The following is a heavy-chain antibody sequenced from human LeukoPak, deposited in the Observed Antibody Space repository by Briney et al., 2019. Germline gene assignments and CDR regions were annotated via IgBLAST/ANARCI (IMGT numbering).Heavy chain of an antibody. J-gene: IGHJ4*02. CDR2: ISWNSGSI. V-gene: IGHV3-9*01. Sequence: GGSLRLSCAASGFTFDDYAMHWVRQAPGKGLEWVSGISWNSGSIGYADSVKGRFTISRDNAKNSLYLQMNSLRAEDTALFYCAKEGPSGCFGYWGRGTLVTVSS. CDR1: GFTFDDYA. D-gene: IGHD6-19*01. CDR3: AKEGPSGCFGY.